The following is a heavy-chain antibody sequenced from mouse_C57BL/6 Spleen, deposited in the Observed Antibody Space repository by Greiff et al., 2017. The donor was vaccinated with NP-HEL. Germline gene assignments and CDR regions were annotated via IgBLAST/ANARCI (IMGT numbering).Heavy chain of an antibody. V-gene: IGHV1-54*01. CDR1: GYAFTNYL. CDR2: INPGSGGT. J-gene: IGHJ2*01. Sequence: QVQLQQSGAELVRPGTSVKVSCKASGYAFTNYLIEWVKQRPGQGLEWIGVINPGSGGTNYNEKFKGKATLTADKSSSTAYMQLSSLTSEDSAVYFCARSGSPLFDYWGQGTTLTVSS. D-gene: IGHD1-1*01. CDR3: ARSGSPLFDY.